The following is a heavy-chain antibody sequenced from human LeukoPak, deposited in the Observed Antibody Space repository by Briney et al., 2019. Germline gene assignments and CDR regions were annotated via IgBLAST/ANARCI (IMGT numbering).Heavy chain of an antibody. V-gene: IGHV1-18*01. J-gene: IGHJ6*02. CDR2: ISAYNGNT. Sequence: GASVKVSCKASGYTFTSYGISWVRQAPGQGLEWMGWISAYNGNTNYAQKLQGRVTMTTDTSTSTAYMELRSLRSDDTAVYYCARVTQLWRFHYYYYGMDVWGQGTTVTV. CDR3: ARVTQLWRFHYYYYGMDV. CDR1: GYTFTSYG. D-gene: IGHD5-18*01.